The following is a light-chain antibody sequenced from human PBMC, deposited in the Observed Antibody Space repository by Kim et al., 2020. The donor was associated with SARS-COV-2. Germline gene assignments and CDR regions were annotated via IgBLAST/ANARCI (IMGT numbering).Light chain of an antibody. CDR1: QSVSSN. CDR2: GAS. V-gene: IGKV3-15*01. CDR3: QQYNNWPYT. J-gene: IGKJ2*01. Sequence: SVSPVERATLSCRARQSVSSNLAWYQQKPGQAPRLLIYGASTRATGIPARFSGSGSVTEFTLTISSLQSEDFAVYYCQQYNNWPYTFGQGTKLEI.